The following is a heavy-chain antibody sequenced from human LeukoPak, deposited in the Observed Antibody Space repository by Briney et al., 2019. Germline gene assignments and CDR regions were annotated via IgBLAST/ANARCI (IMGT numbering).Heavy chain of an antibody. J-gene: IGHJ4*02. CDR3: ARGQQWLDTFDY. CDR2: INHSGST. V-gene: IGHV4-34*01. Sequence: SETLSLTCAVYGGSFSGYYWSWIRQPPGKGLEWIGEINHSGSTNYNPSLKSRVTISVDTSKNQFSLKLSSVTAADTAVYYCARGQQWLDTFDYWGQGTLVTVSS. D-gene: IGHD6-19*01. CDR1: GGSFSGYY.